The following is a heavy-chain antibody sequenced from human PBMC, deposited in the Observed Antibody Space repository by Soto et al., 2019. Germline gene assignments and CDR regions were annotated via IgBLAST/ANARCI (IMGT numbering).Heavy chain of an antibody. D-gene: IGHD1-1*01. Sequence: GASVKVSCKASGYTFTGYYMHWVRQAPGQGLEWMGWINPNSGGTNYAQKFQGRVTMTRDTSISTAYMELSRLRSDDTAVYYCARDSLLAGYPLAAYWGQGTLVTVSS. CDR3: ARDSLLAGYPLAAY. CDR1: GYTFTGYY. CDR2: INPNSGGT. J-gene: IGHJ4*02. V-gene: IGHV1-2*02.